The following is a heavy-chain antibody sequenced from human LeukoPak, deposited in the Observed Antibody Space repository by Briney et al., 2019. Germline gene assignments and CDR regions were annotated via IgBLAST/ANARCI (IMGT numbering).Heavy chain of an antibody. CDR3: ARDVSSTPNYFDY. V-gene: IGHV4-39*07. Sequence: PSETLSLTCTVSGGSISSSSYYWGWIRQPPGKGLEWIGSIYYSGSTYYNPSLKSRVTISVDTSKNQFSLKLSSVTAADTAVYYCARDVSSTPNYFDYWGQGTLVTVSS. CDR2: IYYSGST. CDR1: GGSISSSSYY. D-gene: IGHD2-2*01. J-gene: IGHJ4*02.